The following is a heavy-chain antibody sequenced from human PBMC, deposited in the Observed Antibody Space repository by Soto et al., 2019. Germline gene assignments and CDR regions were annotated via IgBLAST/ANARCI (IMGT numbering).Heavy chain of an antibody. Sequence: SETLSLTCAVSGGSISSSNWWSWVRQPPGKGLEWIGEIYHSGSTNYNPSLKSRVTISVDKSKNQFSLKLSSVNSLRAEDTAVYYCARGRYYDSSGYYPHFDPWGQGTLVTVSS. CDR3: ARGRYYDSSGYYPHFDP. V-gene: IGHV4-4*02. CDR2: IYHSGST. J-gene: IGHJ5*02. CDR1: GGSISSSNW. D-gene: IGHD3-22*01.